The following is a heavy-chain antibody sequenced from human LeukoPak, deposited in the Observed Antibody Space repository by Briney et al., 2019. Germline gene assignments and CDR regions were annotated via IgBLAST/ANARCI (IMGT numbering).Heavy chain of an antibody. Sequence: ASVKVSCKASGYTFTSCGISWVRQAPGQGLEWMGWISAYNGNTNYAQKLQGRVTMTTDTSTSTAYMELRSLRSDDTAVYYCARGDLPDYYDSSGYYQIDYWGQGTLVTVSS. J-gene: IGHJ4*02. CDR3: ARGDLPDYYDSSGYYQIDY. V-gene: IGHV1-18*01. D-gene: IGHD3-22*01. CDR1: GYTFTSCG. CDR2: ISAYNGNT.